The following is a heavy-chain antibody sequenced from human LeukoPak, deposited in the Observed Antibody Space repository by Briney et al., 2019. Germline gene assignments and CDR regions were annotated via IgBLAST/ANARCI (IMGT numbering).Heavy chain of an antibody. CDR1: GFTFSSYA. CDR3: AKDVDSGSYYFDY. CDR2: ISGSGGST. Sequence: PGGSLRLSCAASGFTFSSYAMSWVRQAPGKGLEWVSAISGSGGSTYYADSVKGRFTISRDNSKNTLYLQMNGLRAEDTAVYYCAKDVDSGSYYFDYWGQGTLVTVSS. V-gene: IGHV3-23*01. D-gene: IGHD1-26*01. J-gene: IGHJ4*02.